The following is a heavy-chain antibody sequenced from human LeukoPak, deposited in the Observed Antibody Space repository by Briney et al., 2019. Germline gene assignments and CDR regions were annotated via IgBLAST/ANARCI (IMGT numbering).Heavy chain of an antibody. D-gene: IGHD3-10*01. Sequence: GGSLRLSCAASGFTFSNYYMNWVRQAPGKGLEWVSCISSSSTYIYYADSVKGRFTISRDNAKNSLYLQMNSLRAEDTAVYYCARPYYYGSGSYEGYFDYWGQGTLVTVSS. CDR2: ISSSSTYI. CDR1: GFTFSNYY. CDR3: ARPYYYGSGSYEGYFDY. J-gene: IGHJ4*02. V-gene: IGHV3-21*01.